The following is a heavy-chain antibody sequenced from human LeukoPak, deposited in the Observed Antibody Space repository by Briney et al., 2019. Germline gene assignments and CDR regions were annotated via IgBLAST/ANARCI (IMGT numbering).Heavy chain of an antibody. D-gene: IGHD1-1*01. CDR3: ARACTTGTTKSRLFAFDI. CDR1: GGSISSYY. J-gene: IGHJ3*02. V-gene: IGHV4-59*01. Sequence: SETLSLTCTVSGGSISSYYWSWIRQPPGKGLEWIGYIYYSGSTNYNPSLKSRVTISVDTSKNQFSLKLSSVTAADTAVYYCARACTTGTTKSRLFAFDIWGQGTMVTVSS. CDR2: IYYSGST.